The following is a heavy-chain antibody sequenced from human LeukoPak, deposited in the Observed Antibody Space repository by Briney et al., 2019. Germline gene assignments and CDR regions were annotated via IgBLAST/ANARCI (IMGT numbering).Heavy chain of an antibody. J-gene: IGHJ6*03. V-gene: IGHV3-23*01. CDR1: GVAFSSFA. CDR2: INGGGNTT. Sequence: PGGSLRLSCAASGVAFSSFAMGWVRQSPGKGLEWLSTINGGGNTTFYSDSVKGRFTISRDNSKNTLYLHMDSLRPDDTATYYCTKELHVAVAVADYYYFYMDVWGRGTAVTVSS. CDR3: TKELHVAVAVADYYYFYMDV. D-gene: IGHD6-19*01.